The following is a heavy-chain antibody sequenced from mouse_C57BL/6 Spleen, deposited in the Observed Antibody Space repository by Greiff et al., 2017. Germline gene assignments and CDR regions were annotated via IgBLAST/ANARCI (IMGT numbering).Heavy chain of an antibody. CDR3: ARWEAMDY. D-gene: IGHD4-1*01. CDR1: GYTFTSYW. Sequence: QVQLQQPGAELVRPGTSVKLSCKASGYTFTSYWLHWVKQRPGQGLEWIGVIDPSASYTNYNQKFKGKATLTVDKSSSNAYMQLSSLTSEDAAVYYCARWEAMDYWGQGTSVTVSS. CDR2: IDPSASYT. V-gene: IGHV1-59*01. J-gene: IGHJ4*01.